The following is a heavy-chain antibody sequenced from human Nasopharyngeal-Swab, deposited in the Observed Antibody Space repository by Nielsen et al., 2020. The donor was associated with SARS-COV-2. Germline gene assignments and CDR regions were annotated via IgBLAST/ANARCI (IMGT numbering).Heavy chain of an antibody. D-gene: IGHD2-15*01. V-gene: IGHV4-59*01. Sequence: ESLKISCTVSGGSISSYYWSWIRPPPGKGLEWIGYIYYSGSTNYNPSLKSRVTISVDTSKNQFSLKLSSVTAADTAVYYCARDSTPVYYYYYMDVWGKGTTVTVSS. J-gene: IGHJ6*03. CDR3: ARDSTPVYYYYYMDV. CDR2: IYYSGST. CDR1: GGSISSYY.